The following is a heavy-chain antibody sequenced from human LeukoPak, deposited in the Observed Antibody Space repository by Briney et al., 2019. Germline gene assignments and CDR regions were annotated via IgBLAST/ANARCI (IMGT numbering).Heavy chain of an antibody. CDR1: GGSITVNHYY. CDR2: GLYTGNT. D-gene: IGHD6-6*01. J-gene: IGHJ4*02. V-gene: IGHV4-39*02. Sequence: SETLSLTCSVSGGSITVNHYYWGWIRQPPGKGLEWIGSGLYTGNTYSNPSLRSRVTISVDTSKNEFSLKMNSVTAADTAVYYCAREHRSSKYLDSWGQGALMIVSS. CDR3: AREHRSSKYLDS.